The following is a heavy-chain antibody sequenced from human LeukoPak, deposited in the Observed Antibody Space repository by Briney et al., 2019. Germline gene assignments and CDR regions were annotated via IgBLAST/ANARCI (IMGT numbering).Heavy chain of an antibody. D-gene: IGHD6-13*01. CDR1: GFSFTTYW. V-gene: IGHV3-7*01. J-gene: IGHJ5*02. CDR2: INQDGTEK. CDR3: ARAYSSSWYHRFWFDP. Sequence: RGSLRLSCAASGFSFTTYWMSWVRQAPGKGLEWVANINQDGTEKYYVDSVKGRFTISRDNAKNSLYLQMNSLRAEDTAVYYCARAYSSSWYHRFWFDPWGQGTLVTVSS.